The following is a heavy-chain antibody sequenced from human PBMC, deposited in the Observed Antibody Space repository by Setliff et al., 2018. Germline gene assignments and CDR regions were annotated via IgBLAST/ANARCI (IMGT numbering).Heavy chain of an antibody. V-gene: IGHV3-7*01. CDR3: AREPWYYNFWSGYTRDYFDY. CDR1: GFTFSYYW. CDR2: IQQDGSEK. J-gene: IGHJ4*02. Sequence: QPGGSLRLSCAASGFTFSYYWMSWVRQAPGKGLEWVANIQQDGSEKYHVDSVKGRFTISRDNAKNSLYLQMNSLRAEDTAVYYCAREPWYYNFWSGYTRDYFDYWGQGTLVTVSS. D-gene: IGHD3-3*01.